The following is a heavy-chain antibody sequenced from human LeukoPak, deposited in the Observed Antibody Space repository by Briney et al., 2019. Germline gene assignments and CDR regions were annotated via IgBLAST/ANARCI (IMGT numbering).Heavy chain of an antibody. Sequence: GGSLRLSCTASGFTFSHYGMHWVRQAPGKGLEWVAVIWYDGSNKYYGDSVKGRFTISRDNSKNTHYLQMNSLRAEDTAVYYCARVWRGSCLDYWGQGTLVTVSS. V-gene: IGHV3-33*01. CDR1: GFTFSHYG. D-gene: IGHD2-15*01. CDR3: ARVWRGSCLDY. CDR2: IWYDGSNK. J-gene: IGHJ4*02.